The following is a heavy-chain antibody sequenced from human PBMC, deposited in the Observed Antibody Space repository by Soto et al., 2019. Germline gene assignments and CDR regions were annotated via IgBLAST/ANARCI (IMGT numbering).Heavy chain of an antibody. D-gene: IGHD4-4*01. CDR3: ATAKRGTVSLLAD. CDR1: GYTFSDNQ. CDR2: LNPYSGAT. Sequence: GASLKVSCKSSGYTFSDNQIHWVRQAPGQGLEWMGWLNPYSGATTYAPKYQGRVTLTRDTSLSTSYMELIALKSDDTAVYYCATAKRGTVSLLADWGQGTLVTVSS. V-gene: IGHV1-2*02. J-gene: IGHJ4*02.